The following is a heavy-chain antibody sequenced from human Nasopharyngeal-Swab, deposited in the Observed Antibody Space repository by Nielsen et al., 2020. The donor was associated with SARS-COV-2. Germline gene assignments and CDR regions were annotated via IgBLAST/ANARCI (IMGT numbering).Heavy chain of an antibody. CDR1: GFTFSSYG. J-gene: IGHJ4*02. CDR3: ARESGVGELLGVSFDY. V-gene: IGHV3-33*01. CDR2: IYYDGSKK. Sequence: GESLKISYAASGFTFSSYGMHWVRQAPGKGLEWVAIIYYDGSKKYYADSVNGRFTISRDNSKNTLYLQMNSLRGEDTAVYYCARESGVGELLGVSFDYWGQGTLVTVSS. D-gene: IGHD3-10*01.